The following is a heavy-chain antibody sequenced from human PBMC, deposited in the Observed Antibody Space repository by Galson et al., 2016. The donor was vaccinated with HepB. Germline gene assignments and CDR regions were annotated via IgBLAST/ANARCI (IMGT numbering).Heavy chain of an antibody. D-gene: IGHD5-18*01. V-gene: IGHV4-34*01. CDR3: AREPRGYSYGYYFDY. CDR2: INHGGSA. Sequence: SETLSLTCAVYGGSFSGYYWSWIRQPPGKGLEWIGEINHGGSANFNPSLKTRVTISVDTSKNQFSLKLSSVTAADTAVYYCAREPRGYSYGYYFDYWGQGALVTVSS. CDR1: GGSFSGYY. J-gene: IGHJ4*02.